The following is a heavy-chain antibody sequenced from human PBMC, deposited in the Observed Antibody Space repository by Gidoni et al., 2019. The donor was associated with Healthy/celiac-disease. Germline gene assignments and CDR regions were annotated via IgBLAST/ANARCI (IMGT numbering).Heavy chain of an antibody. CDR2: ISSSSSYI. J-gene: IGHJ3*02. V-gene: IGHV3-21*02. CDR3: ARDNDYIWGSYRDAFDI. Sequence: EVQLVESGGGLVKPGGSLRLSCAASGFTFSSYSMNWVRQAPGKGLEWVSSISSSSSYIYYADSVKGRFTISRDNAKNSLYLQMNSLRAEDTAVYYCARDNDYIWGSYRDAFDIWGQGTMVTVSS. CDR1: GFTFSSYS. D-gene: IGHD3-16*02.